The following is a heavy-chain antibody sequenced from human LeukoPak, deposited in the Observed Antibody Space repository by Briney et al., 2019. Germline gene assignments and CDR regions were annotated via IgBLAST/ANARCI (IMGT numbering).Heavy chain of an antibody. V-gene: IGHV3-48*01. D-gene: IGHD1-26*01. CDR2: ISGRSSTI. CDR1: AFTFSDYS. CDR3: ARDRLTSGSYFFDY. J-gene: IGHJ4*02. Sequence: GGSLRLSCAGSAFTFSDYSMDWGRQAPGKGLEWISYISGRSSTIYYADSVRGRFTISRDNAKNSMYLQMNSLRAEDTAVYYCARDRLTSGSYFFDYWGQGTLVTVSS.